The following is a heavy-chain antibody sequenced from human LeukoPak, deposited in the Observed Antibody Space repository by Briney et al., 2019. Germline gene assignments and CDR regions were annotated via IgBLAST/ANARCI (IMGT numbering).Heavy chain of an antibody. V-gene: IGHV1-69*01. CDR3: ARGHVVPDAPNWFDP. J-gene: IGHJ5*02. Sequence: GASVKVSCKASGGTFSSYAISWVRQAPGQGLEWMGGIIPIFGTANYAQKFQGRVTITADESTSTAYMELSSLRSEDTAVYYCARGHVVPDAPNWFDPWGQGTLVTVSS. D-gene: IGHD2-2*01. CDR2: IIPIFGTA. CDR1: GGTFSSYA.